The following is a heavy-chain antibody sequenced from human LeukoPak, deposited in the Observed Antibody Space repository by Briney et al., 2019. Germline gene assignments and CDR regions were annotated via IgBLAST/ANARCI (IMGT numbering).Heavy chain of an antibody. CDR2: ISGSGGST. Sequence: PGGTLRLSCAASGFTFSSYGMSWVRQAPGKGLEWVSAISGSGGSTYYADSVKGRFTISRDNSKNTLYLQMNSLRAEDTAVYYCARDSGVGASTFDYWGQGTLVTVSS. J-gene: IGHJ4*02. V-gene: IGHV3-23*01. CDR3: ARDSGVGASTFDY. CDR1: GFTFSSYG. D-gene: IGHD1-26*01.